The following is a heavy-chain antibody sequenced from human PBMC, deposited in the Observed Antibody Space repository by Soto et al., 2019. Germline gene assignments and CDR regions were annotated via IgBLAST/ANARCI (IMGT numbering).Heavy chain of an antibody. D-gene: IGHD2-15*01. CDR3: AKRRGAGGHFDY. V-gene: IGHV3-23*01. CDR2: VSIGGST. Sequence: DVQLLESGGGLVQPEGSLRLSCAASGFTFSSYAMGWVRQGPGKGLEWVAVVSIGGSTHYADSVRGRFTISRDNSKNTLSLRMNSLAGEDTAVYFCAKRRGAGGHFDYWGQGALVTVSS. J-gene: IGHJ4*02. CDR1: GFTFSSYA.